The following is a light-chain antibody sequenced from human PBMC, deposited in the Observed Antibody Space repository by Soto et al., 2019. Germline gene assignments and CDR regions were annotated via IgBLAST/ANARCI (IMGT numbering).Light chain of an antibody. Sequence: GDRVTITCRASQSITNWVAWYQQKPGKAPKLLIYDASNLESGVPSRFSGGGSGTDFTLTVSSLQPDDFATYYCQQYNNYSPTFGQGTKVDIK. CDR3: QQYNNYSPT. J-gene: IGKJ1*01. CDR1: QSITNW. V-gene: IGKV1-5*01. CDR2: DAS.